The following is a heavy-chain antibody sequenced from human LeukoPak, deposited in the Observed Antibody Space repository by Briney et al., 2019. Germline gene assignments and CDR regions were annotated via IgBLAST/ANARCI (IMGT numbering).Heavy chain of an antibody. D-gene: IGHD1-26*01. CDR2: ISADGNTK. V-gene: IGHV3-30*03. CDR3: AIKYSNIQHDPFEI. Sequence: PGGSLRLSCAVSGFIFSNYGMHWVRQAPGKGLERVAVISADGNTKHYVDSAKGRFTISRDNPENTLYLQMNSLRADDTAVYYCAIKYSNIQHDPFEIWGQGTMVTVSS. J-gene: IGHJ3*02. CDR1: GFIFSNYG.